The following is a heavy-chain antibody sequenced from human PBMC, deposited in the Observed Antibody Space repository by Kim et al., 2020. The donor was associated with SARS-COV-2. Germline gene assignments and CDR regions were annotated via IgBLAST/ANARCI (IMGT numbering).Heavy chain of an antibody. CDR3: ARDSEVGYCSGGSCRYYGMDV. Sequence: ASVKVSCKASGYTFTSYYMHWVRQAPGQGLEWMGIINPSGGSTSYAQKFQGRVTMTRDTSTSTVYMELSSLRSEDTAVYYCARDSEVGYCSGGSCRYYGMDVWGQGTTLTVS. D-gene: IGHD2-15*01. CDR2: INPSGGST. V-gene: IGHV1-46*01. J-gene: IGHJ6*02. CDR1: GYTFTSYY.